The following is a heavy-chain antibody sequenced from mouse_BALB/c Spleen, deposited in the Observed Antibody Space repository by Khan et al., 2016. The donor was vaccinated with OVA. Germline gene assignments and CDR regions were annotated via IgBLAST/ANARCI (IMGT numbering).Heavy chain of an antibody. CDR3: LRSLYYYGSAYEGFAY. CDR1: GYTFTSYV. Sequence: EVQLQQSGPELVKPGASVKMSCKASGYTFTSYVMHWVKQKPGQGLEWIGYISPNSDGSKYNEKFRGKATLTSDKSSSTAYMALSSLTSEDSAGYYCLRSLYYYGSAYEGFAYGGQGTLVTVSA. J-gene: IGHJ3*01. V-gene: IGHV1S136*01. D-gene: IGHD1-1*01. CDR2: ISPNSDGS.